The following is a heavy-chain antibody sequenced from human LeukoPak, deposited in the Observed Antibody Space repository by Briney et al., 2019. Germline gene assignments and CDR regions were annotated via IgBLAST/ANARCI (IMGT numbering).Heavy chain of an antibody. D-gene: IGHD3-10*01. CDR3: ARTTSGGSGSYFDY. J-gene: IGHJ4*02. V-gene: IGHV4-39*01. CDR2: IYYSGST. CDR1: GGSISSGSYY. Sequence: SETLSLTCTVSGGSISSGSYYWGWIRQPPGKGLEWIGSIYYSGSTYYNPSLKSRVTISVDTSKNQFSLKLSSVTAADTAVYYCARTTSGGSGSYFDYWGQGTLVTVSS.